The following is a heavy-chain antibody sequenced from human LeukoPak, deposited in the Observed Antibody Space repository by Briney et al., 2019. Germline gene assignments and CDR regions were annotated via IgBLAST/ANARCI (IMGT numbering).Heavy chain of an antibody. CDR1: GYTFTSYA. J-gene: IGHJ4*02. D-gene: IGHD1-26*01. Sequence: ASVKVSCKASGYTFTSYAMHWVRQAPGQRLEWMGWINAGNGNTKYSQKFQGRVTITRDTSASTAYMELNDLGSEDTAVYYCARGYSGCFHYWGQGALVTVSS. V-gene: IGHV1-3*01. CDR3: ARGYSGCFHY. CDR2: INAGNGNT.